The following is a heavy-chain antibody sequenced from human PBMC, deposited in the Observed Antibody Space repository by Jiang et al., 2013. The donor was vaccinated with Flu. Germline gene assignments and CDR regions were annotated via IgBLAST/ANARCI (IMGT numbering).Heavy chain of an antibody. J-gene: IGHJ4*02. CDR2: IHHSGSA. CDR1: GDSFSTSKW. Sequence: GSGLVKPSGTLSLTCAVSGDSFSTSKWWSWVRQSPGKGLEWIGEIHHSGSANYNPSLKSRVTLSIDKSKNQLSLKLSSVTAADTAVYYCARGWEGLDYWGQGTLVTVSS. CDR3: ARGWEGLDY. V-gene: IGHV4-4*02. D-gene: IGHD1-26*01.